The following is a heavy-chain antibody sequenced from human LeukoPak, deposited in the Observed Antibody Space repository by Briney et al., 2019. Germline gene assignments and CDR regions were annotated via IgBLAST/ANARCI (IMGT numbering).Heavy chain of an antibody. Sequence: ASVKVSCKASGYTFTSYDINWVRQATGQGLEWMGWMNPNSGNTSYAQKFQGRVTMTRNTSISTAYMELSSLRSEDTAVYYCARVAQKGIAVAGTAWFDPWGQGTLVTVSS. CDR2: MNPNSGNT. CDR1: GYTFTSYD. J-gene: IGHJ5*02. D-gene: IGHD6-19*01. V-gene: IGHV1-8*01. CDR3: ARVAQKGIAVAGTAWFDP.